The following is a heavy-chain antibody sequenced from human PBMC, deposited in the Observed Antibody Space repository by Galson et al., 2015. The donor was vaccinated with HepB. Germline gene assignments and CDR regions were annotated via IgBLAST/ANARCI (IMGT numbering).Heavy chain of an antibody. V-gene: IGHV3-23*01. CDR2: ISGSGGST. J-gene: IGHJ4*02. CDR3: AKVFDQSRQWLATFDY. Sequence: SLRLSCAASGFTFSSYAMSWVRQAPGKGLEWVSAISGSGGSTYYADSVKGRFTISRDNSKNTLYLQMNSLRAEDTAVYYCAKVFDQSRQWLATFDYWGQGTLVTVSS. CDR1: GFTFSSYA. D-gene: IGHD6-19*01.